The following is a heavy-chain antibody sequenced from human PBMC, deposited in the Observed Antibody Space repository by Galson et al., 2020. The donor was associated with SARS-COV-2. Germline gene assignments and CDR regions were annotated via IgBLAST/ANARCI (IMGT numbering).Heavy chain of an antibody. CDR1: GYSISSGYY. CDR3: ARSPYDILTDPGYFQH. J-gene: IGHJ1*01. CDR2: IYHSGST. D-gene: IGHD3-9*01. Sequence: SETLSLTRTVSGYSISSGYYWGWIRQPPGKGLEWIGSIYHSGSTYYNPSLKSRVTISVDTSKNQFSLKLSSVTAANTAAYYCARSPYDILTDPGYFQHWGQSTLVTVSS. V-gene: IGHV4-38-2*02.